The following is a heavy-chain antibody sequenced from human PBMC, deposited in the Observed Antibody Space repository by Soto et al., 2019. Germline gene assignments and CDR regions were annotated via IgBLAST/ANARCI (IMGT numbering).Heavy chain of an antibody. CDR2: IYYSGST. CDR1: GGSISSSSYY. Sequence: SETLSLTCTVSGGSISSSSYYWGWIRQPPGKGLEWIGSIYYSGSTYYNPSLKSRVTISVDTSKNQFSLKLSSVTAADTAVYYCARQGGEYDILTGYYNPGVAFEIRGQGTMVTVSS. J-gene: IGHJ3*02. V-gene: IGHV4-39*01. D-gene: IGHD3-9*01. CDR3: ARQGGEYDILTGYYNPGVAFEI.